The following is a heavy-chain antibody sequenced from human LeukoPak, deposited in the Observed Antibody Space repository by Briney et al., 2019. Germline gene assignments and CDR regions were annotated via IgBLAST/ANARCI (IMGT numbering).Heavy chain of an antibody. V-gene: IGHV3-30*18. D-gene: IGHD5-12*01. CDR1: GFTFSSYG. Sequence: GSLRLSCAASGFTFSSYGMHWVRQAPGKGLEWVAVISYDGSNKYYADSVKGRFTFSRDNSKNTLYLQMNSLRAEDTAVYYCAKGWLPDYWGQGTLVTVSS. CDR3: AKGWLPDY. CDR2: ISYDGSNK. J-gene: IGHJ4*02.